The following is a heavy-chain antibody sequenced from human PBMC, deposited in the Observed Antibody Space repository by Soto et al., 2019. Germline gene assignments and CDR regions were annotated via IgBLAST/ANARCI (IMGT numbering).Heavy chain of an antibody. CDR3: ARDPTGWLTDALDI. CDR2: ISPYNGNT. Sequence: HVQLVQSGAEVKKPGASLKVSCKASGYTFISYGVSWVRQAPGQGLEWLGGISPYNGNTNYAQKFQGRITMTPDTSTSTVYMDLTSLRTDDTAVYYIARDPTGWLTDALDIWGQGTMVVVSS. V-gene: IGHV1-18*01. D-gene: IGHD5-12*01. J-gene: IGHJ3*02. CDR1: GYTFISYG.